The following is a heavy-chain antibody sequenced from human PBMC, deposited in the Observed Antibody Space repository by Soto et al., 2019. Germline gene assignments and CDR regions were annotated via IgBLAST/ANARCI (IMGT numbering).Heavy chain of an antibody. CDR3: ASGTSFDQ. CDR2: VSYDAANK. Sequence: QVQLVESGGDVVQPGSSLRLACAASGFTFSNYGMHWVRQAPGKGLEWVAYVSYDAANKYYADSVRGRFTISRDNSENTLHLQMDSLSGADSALYFCASGTSFDQWGQGTPVSVSS. V-gene: IGHV3-30*03. J-gene: IGHJ4*02. D-gene: IGHD3-9*01. CDR1: GFTFSNYG.